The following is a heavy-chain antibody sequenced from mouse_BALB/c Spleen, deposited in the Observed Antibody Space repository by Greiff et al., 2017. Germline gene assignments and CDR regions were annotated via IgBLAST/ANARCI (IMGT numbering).Heavy chain of an antibody. CDR3: ARRVYYDYDAAY. Sequence: EVKVVESGGGLVQPGGSLKLSCAASGFTFSSYTMSWVRQTPEKRLEWVAYISNGGGSTYYPDTVKGRFTISRDNAKNTLYLQMSSLKSEDTAMYYCARRVYYDYDAAYWGQGTLVTVSA. CDR2: ISNGGGST. V-gene: IGHV5-12-2*01. D-gene: IGHD2-4*01. J-gene: IGHJ3*01. CDR1: GFTFSSYT.